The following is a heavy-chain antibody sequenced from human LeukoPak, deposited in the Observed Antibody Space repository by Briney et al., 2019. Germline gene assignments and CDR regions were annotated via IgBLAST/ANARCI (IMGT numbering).Heavy chain of an antibody. V-gene: IGHV4-59*01. J-gene: IGHJ4*02. CDR2: IYYSGST. Sequence: SETLSLTCTVSGGSISSYYWSWIRQPPGKGLEWIWYIYYSGSTNYNPSLKSRVTISVDTSKNQFSLKLSSVTAADTAVYYCARSHYGSGPFDYWGQGTLVTVSS. CDR1: GGSISSYY. D-gene: IGHD3-10*01. CDR3: ARSHYGSGPFDY.